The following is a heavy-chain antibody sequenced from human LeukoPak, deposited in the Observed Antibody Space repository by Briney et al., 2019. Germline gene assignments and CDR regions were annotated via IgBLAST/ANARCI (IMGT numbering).Heavy chain of an antibody. CDR1: GGSIRSSYYS. Sequence: SETLSLTCTVSGGSIRSSYYSWSWIRQPPGKGLEWIGYIYHSGSTYYNPSLKSRVTISVDRSKNQFSLKLSSVTAADTAVYYCASGRGYSYGHFDYWGQGTLVTVSS. CDR3: ASGRGYSYGHFDY. V-gene: IGHV4-30-2*01. CDR2: IYHSGST. J-gene: IGHJ4*02. D-gene: IGHD5-18*01.